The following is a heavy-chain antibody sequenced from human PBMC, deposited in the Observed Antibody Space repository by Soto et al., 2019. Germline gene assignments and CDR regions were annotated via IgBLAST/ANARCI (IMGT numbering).Heavy chain of an antibody. CDR2: TYYRSKWHS. V-gene: IGHV6-1*01. CDR3: ARSGPGGYIDH. J-gene: IGHJ4*02. Sequence: QTLSLPCDISGDSVSSKNAAWNLIRQSPSRGLEWLGRTYYRSKWHSGYAVSVRSRVSISPDTSKNRFSLQLNSVTPDDTAVYYCARSGPGGYIDHWGRGTLVTVSS. D-gene: IGHD2-15*01. CDR1: GDSVSSKNAA.